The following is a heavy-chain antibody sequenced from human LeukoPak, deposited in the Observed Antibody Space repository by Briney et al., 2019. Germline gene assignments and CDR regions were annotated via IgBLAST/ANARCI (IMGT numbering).Heavy chain of an antibody. CDR2: IYYSGST. J-gene: IGHJ3*02. CDR1: GGSISSYY. CDR3: ARVVYSSSFFAIDI. Sequence: PSETLSLTCTVSGGSISSYYWSWLRRPPGKGLEWIGYIYYSGSTNYNPSLKSRVTISVDTSKNQFSLKLSSVTAADTAVYYCARVVYSSSFFAIDIWGQGTMVTVSS. D-gene: IGHD6-13*01. V-gene: IGHV4-59*01.